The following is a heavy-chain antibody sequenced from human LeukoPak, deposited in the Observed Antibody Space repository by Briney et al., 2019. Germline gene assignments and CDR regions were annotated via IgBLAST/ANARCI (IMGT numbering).Heavy chain of an antibody. Sequence: GRSLRLSCAASGFTFSSYGMHWVRQAPGKGLEWVATISYEGSNKYYADSVKGRFTISRDNSKNTLYLQMNSLRAEDTAVYYCARDMGSSSWYFRFDPWGQGTLVTVSS. V-gene: IGHV3-30*12. CDR3: ARDMGSSSWYFRFDP. CDR2: ISYEGSNK. D-gene: IGHD6-13*01. CDR1: GFTFSSYG. J-gene: IGHJ5*02.